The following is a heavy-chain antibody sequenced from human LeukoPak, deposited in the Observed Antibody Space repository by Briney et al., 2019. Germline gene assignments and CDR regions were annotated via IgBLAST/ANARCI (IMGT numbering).Heavy chain of an antibody. CDR1: GGSFSGYY. CDR3: ARGGRKWRKLLWFGELGPRDY. V-gene: IGHV4-34*01. Sequence: NTSETLSLTCAVYGGSFSGYYWSWIRQPPGKGLEWIGEINHSGSTNYNPSLKSRVTISVDTSKSQFSLKLSSVTAADTAVYYCARGGRKWRKLLWFGELGPRDYWGQGTLVTVSS. D-gene: IGHD3-10*01. J-gene: IGHJ4*02. CDR2: INHSGST.